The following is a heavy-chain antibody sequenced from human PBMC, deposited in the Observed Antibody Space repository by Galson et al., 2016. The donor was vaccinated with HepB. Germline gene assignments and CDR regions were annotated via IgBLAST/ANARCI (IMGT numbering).Heavy chain of an antibody. D-gene: IGHD5-18*01. CDR3: ASYRYQVHWYFDL. CDR1: GGSISSYY. Sequence: SETLSLTCTVSGGSISSYYWSWIRQPPGKGLEWIGEVFQSGSTNYNPSLKSRVTISLDKSMNLFSLTLTSVTAADTAVYYCASYRYQVHWYFDLWGRGTPVTVSS. CDR2: VFQSGST. V-gene: IGHV4-59*12. J-gene: IGHJ2*01.